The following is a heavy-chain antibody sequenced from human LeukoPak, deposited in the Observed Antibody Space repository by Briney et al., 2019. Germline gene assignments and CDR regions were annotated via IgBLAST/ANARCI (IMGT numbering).Heavy chain of an antibody. D-gene: IGHD3-22*01. Sequence: GGSLRLSCAASGFTFSSYTMNWVRQAPGRGLGWVSSISRSSSYIYYGDSVKGRFTISRDNAKNSLYLQMNSLRAEDTAVYYCARVAYYDSSGYYPVPFDYWGQGTLVTVSS. J-gene: IGHJ4*02. CDR1: GFTFSSYT. V-gene: IGHV3-21*01. CDR3: ARVAYYDSSGYYPVPFDY. CDR2: ISRSSSYI.